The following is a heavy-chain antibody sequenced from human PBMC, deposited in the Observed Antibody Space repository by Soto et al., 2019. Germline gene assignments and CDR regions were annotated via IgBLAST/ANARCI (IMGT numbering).Heavy chain of an antibody. Sequence: PGGSLRLSXAASGFTFSSYWMHWVCQAPGKGLVWVSRINSDGSSTSYADSVKGRFTISRDNAKNTLYLQMNSLRAEDTAVYYCARAGYSYGPSDAFDIWGQGTMVTVSS. CDR2: INSDGSST. V-gene: IGHV3-74*01. CDR3: ARAGYSYGPSDAFDI. J-gene: IGHJ3*02. D-gene: IGHD5-18*01. CDR1: GFTFSSYW.